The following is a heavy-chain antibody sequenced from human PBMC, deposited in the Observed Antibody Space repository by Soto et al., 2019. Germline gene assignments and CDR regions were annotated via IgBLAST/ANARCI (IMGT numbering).Heavy chain of an antibody. D-gene: IGHD3-3*01. J-gene: IGHJ4*02. CDR1: GYTFTSYA. CDR3: ARARGYDFWSGYYKEEPFDY. V-gene: IGHV1-3*01. CDR2: IDAGNGNT. Sequence: GASVKVSCKASGYTFTSYAMHWVRQAPGQRLEWMGWIDAGNGNTKYSQKFQGRVTITRDTSASTAYMELSSLRSEDTAVYYCARARGYDFWSGYYKEEPFDYWGQGTLVTVSS.